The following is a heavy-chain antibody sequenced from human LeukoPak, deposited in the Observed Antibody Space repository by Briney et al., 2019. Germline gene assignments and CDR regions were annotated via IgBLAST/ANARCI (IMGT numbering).Heavy chain of an antibody. CDR3: AKVGYSYGYTDY. CDR1: GFSFRNSW. D-gene: IGHD5-18*01. J-gene: IGHJ4*02. CDR2: IRYDGNNK. Sequence: PGGSLRLSCATSGFSFRNSWMSWVRQAPGKGLEWVAFIRYDGNNKYYTDSVKGRFTISRDNSKNTLYLQMNSLKTEDTAVYYCAKVGYSYGYTDYWGQGTLVTVSS. V-gene: IGHV3-30*02.